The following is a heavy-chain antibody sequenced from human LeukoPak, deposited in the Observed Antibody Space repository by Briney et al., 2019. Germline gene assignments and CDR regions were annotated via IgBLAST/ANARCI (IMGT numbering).Heavy chain of an antibody. V-gene: IGHV3-23*01. D-gene: IGHD3-22*01. CDR3: AKVRSPSSGYPSYYFDY. CDR1: GFTFSSYA. CDR2: ISGSGGST. Sequence: GGSLRLSCAASGFTFSSYAMSWVRQAPGKGLEWVSAISGSGGSTYYADSVKGRFTISRDNSKNTLYLQMNSLRAEDTAVYYCAKVRSPSSGYPSYYFDYWGQGTLVTVSS. J-gene: IGHJ4*02.